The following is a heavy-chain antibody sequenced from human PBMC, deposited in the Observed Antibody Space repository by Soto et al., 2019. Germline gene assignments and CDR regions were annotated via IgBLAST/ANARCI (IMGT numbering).Heavy chain of an antibody. D-gene: IGHD3-22*01. V-gene: IGHV3-30-3*01. CDR3: VREQNTSYSGSSSLTFYFDY. CDR2: ISFDESIK. J-gene: IGHJ4*02. CDR1: GFTFSTYA. Sequence: GGSLRLSCAASGFTFSTYAMHWVRQAPGKGLEWVTFISFDESIKYYADSVKGRFSISRDVSKNTLYLHMSSLRAEDTAFYYCVREQNTSYSGSSSLTFYFDYWGQGTLVTVSS.